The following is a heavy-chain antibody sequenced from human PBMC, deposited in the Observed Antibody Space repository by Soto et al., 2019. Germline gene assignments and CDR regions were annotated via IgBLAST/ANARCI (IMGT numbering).Heavy chain of an antibody. D-gene: IGHD5-18*01. CDR3: ARNLLDTDLLN. J-gene: IGHJ4*02. CDR2: IYYSGST. V-gene: IGHV4-31*03. CDR1: GGSISSGGYY. Sequence: SETLSLTCTVSGGSISSGGYYWSWIRQHPGKGLEWIGYIYYSGSTYYNPSLKSRVTISVDTSKNQFSLKLSSVTAAYTAVYYCARNLLDTDLLNWGQGTLVTSP.